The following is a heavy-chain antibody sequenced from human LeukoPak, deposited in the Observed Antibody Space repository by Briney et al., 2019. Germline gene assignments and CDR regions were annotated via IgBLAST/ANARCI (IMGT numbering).Heavy chain of an antibody. Sequence: ASETLSFTCTVSGGSISSYYWSWIRQPAGKGLEWIGRIYTSGSTNYNPSLKSRVTMSVDTSKNQFSLKLSSVTAADTAVYYCAREKQLVYYYGMDVWGQGTTVTVSS. CDR3: AREKQLVYYYGMDV. J-gene: IGHJ6*02. D-gene: IGHD6-6*01. CDR2: IYTSGST. CDR1: GGSISSYY. V-gene: IGHV4-4*07.